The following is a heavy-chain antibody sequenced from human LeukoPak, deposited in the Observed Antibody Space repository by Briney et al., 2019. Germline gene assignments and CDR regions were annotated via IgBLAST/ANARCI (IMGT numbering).Heavy chain of an antibody. CDR1: VDSFSNYY. Sequence: SETLSLTCAVYVDSFSNYYWNWIRQTPGKGLEWIGEVNESGGTNINPSLRSRVILSVDTSKNQFSLKLISMTAADTAIYHCARGQGATVPQVGKNWFDPWGQGTWVIVSS. D-gene: IGHD1-26*01. J-gene: IGHJ5*02. CDR2: VNESGGT. V-gene: IGHV4-34*01. CDR3: ARGQGATVPQVGKNWFDP.